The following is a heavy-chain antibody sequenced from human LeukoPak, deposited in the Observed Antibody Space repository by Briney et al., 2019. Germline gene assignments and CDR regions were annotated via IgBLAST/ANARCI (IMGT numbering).Heavy chain of an antibody. CDR1: GFSSSNYW. CDR3: TRTGYGHDMDY. Sequence: GGSLRSCYAASGFSSSNYWKHGVRQAPGKGLVWVSSTSTDGSSTVYGDSVKGRFTISRDNGKNTLDLQLNSLRVEDTAVYFCTRTGYGHDMDYWGQGTSVTVSS. V-gene: IGHV3-74*01. D-gene: IGHD3-9*01. CDR2: TSTDGSST. J-gene: IGHJ4*02.